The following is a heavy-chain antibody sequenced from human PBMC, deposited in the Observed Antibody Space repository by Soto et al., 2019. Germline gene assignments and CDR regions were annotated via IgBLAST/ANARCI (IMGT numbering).Heavy chain of an antibody. Sequence: QVQLQASGPGLMQPSETLSLTCTVSGGSVSSDSYYWTWIRQSPGKGLEWIGYIHSSESTNYNPSLKSRITISLETSKNHFSRKVTSVTAADTAIYYCARGSVAGNFDYWGQGTLVTVSS. D-gene: IGHD6-19*01. V-gene: IGHV4-61*03. J-gene: IGHJ4*02. CDR1: GGSVSSDSYY. CDR3: ARGSVAGNFDY. CDR2: IHSSEST.